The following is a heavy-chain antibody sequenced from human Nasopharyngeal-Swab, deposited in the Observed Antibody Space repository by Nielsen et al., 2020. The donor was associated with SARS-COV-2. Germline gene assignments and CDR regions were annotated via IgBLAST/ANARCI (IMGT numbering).Heavy chain of an antibody. Sequence: SETLSLTCTVSGGSISSDYWSWIRKPPGKGLEWIGEINHSGSTNYNPSLKSRVTISVDTSKNQFSLKLSSVTAADTAVYYCAQRGTMIGGYFDYWGQGTLVTVSS. J-gene: IGHJ4*02. CDR1: GGSISSDY. D-gene: IGHD3-22*01. CDR3: AQRGTMIGGYFDY. CDR2: INHSGST. V-gene: IGHV4-34*01.